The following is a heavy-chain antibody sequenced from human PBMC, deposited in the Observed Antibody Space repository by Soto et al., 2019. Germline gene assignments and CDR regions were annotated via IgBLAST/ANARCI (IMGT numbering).Heavy chain of an antibody. V-gene: IGHV1-8*01. CDR2: MNPNSGNT. D-gene: IGHD3-10*01. CDR1: GYTFTSYD. Sequence: QVQLVQSGAEVKKPGASVKVSCKASGYTFTSYDINWVRQATGQGLEWMGWMNPNSGNTGYAQKFQGRVTMTRNTSISTAYIELSSRRSEDTAVYYCASWGMVRGVPWYYMDVWGKGTTVTVSS. J-gene: IGHJ6*03. CDR3: ASWGMVRGVPWYYMDV.